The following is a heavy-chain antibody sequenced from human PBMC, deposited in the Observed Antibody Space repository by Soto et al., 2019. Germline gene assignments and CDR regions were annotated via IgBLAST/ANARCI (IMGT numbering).Heavy chain of an antibody. V-gene: IGHV1-69*06. CDR2: IIPIFGTA. J-gene: IGHJ6*02. CDR1: GGTFSSYA. D-gene: IGHD3-3*01. Sequence: SVKVSCKASGGTFSSYAISWVRQAPGQGLEWMGGIIPIFGTANYAQKFQGRVTITADKSTSTAYMELSSLRSEDTAVYYCARDVLGLNYDFWSGYHMDVWGQGTTVTVSS. CDR3: ARDVLGLNYDFWSGYHMDV.